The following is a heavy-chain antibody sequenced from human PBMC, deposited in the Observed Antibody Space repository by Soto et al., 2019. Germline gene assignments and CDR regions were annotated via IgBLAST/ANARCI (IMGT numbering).Heavy chain of an antibody. V-gene: IGHV4-39*01. CDR3: ARKEYHSKSCDYFDY. J-gene: IGHJ4*02. CDR2: IRHGGNT. D-gene: IGHD3-22*01. Sequence: SETLSLTCAVSGGSISSSNSYWGWIRQPPGKGLEWIGSIRHGGNTYYTPSLESRVTIFVDTSRNQFSLGLSSVTAADTAAYYCARKEYHSKSCDYFDYWGRGTLVTVSS. CDR1: GGSISSSNSY.